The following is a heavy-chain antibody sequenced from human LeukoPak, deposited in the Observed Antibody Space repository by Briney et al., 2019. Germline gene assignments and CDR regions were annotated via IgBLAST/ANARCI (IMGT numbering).Heavy chain of an antibody. Sequence: GGSLRLSCVASGFTFSSYAMSWVRQAPGKGLEWVSGISGSGGSTSNADSVKGRFTISRDNSKNTLYLQMNSLRAEDTAVYYCAKAVVTVTPRGFDYWGQGTLVTVSS. CDR3: AKAVVTVTPRGFDY. J-gene: IGHJ4*02. D-gene: IGHD4-17*01. CDR1: GFTFSSYA. CDR2: ISGSGGST. V-gene: IGHV3-23*01.